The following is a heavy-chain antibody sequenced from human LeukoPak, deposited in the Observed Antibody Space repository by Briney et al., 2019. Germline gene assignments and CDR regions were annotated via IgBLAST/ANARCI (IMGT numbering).Heavy chain of an antibody. V-gene: IGHV4-30-4*01. D-gene: IGHD3-22*01. CDR2: IYYSGST. Sequence: PSETLSLTCTVSGGSISSGDYYWSWIRQPPGKGLEWIGYIYYSGSTYYNPSLKSRVTISVDTSKNPFSLKLSSVTAADTAVYYCARGGDSSGYYYDYYYYYGMDVWGKGTMVTVSS. J-gene: IGHJ6*04. CDR1: GGSISSGDYY. CDR3: ARGGDSSGYYYDYYYYYGMDV.